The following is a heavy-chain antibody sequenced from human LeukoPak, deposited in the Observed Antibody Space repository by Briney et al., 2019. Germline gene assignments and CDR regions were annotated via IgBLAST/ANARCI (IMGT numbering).Heavy chain of an antibody. CDR3: ASHYWTGAFDI. Sequence: SETLSLTCTVSGGSISGYYWSWIRQPPGKGLEGVGYISYSGSTNYNPSLKSRVTISVDTSKNQFSLKLSSVTAADTAAYYCASHYWTGAFDIWGQGTMVTVSS. CDR1: GGSISGYY. V-gene: IGHV4-59*08. CDR2: ISYSGST. J-gene: IGHJ3*02. D-gene: IGHD3/OR15-3a*01.